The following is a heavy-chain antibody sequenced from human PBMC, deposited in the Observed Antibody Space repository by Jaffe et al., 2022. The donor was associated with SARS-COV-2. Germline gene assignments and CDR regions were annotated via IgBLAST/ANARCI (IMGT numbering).Heavy chain of an antibody. CDR1: GFTFSSYA. Sequence: QVQLVESGGGVVQPGRSLRLSCAASGFTFSSYAMHWVRQAPGKGLEWVAVISYDGSNKYYADSVKGRFTISRDNSKNTLYLQMNSLRAEDTAVYYCAREAGYFFDYWGQGTLVTVSS. D-gene: IGHD3-9*01. V-gene: IGHV3-30*04. CDR2: ISYDGSNK. J-gene: IGHJ4*02. CDR3: AREAGYFFDY.